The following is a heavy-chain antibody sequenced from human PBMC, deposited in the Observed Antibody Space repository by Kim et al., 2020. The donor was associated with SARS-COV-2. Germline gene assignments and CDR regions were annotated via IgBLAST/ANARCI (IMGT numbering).Heavy chain of an antibody. D-gene: IGHD3-22*01. CDR3: AGSGYYPYYFDY. V-gene: IGHV3-66*01. CDR1: GFTVSSNY. CDR2: IYSGGST. J-gene: IGHJ4*02. Sequence: WGSLRLSCAASGFTVSSNYMSWVRQAPGKGLEWVSVIYSGGSTYYADSVKGRFTISRDNSKNTLYLQMNSLRAEDTAVYYCAGSGYYPYYFDYWGQGTLVTVSS.